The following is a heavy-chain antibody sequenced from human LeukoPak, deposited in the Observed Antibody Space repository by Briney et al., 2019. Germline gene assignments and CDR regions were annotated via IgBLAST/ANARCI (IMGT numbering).Heavy chain of an antibody. Sequence: GGSLRLSCAASGFTFSSYAMSWVRQAPGKGLEWVSSISDGGSYIYYADSVKGRFTISRDNAKNSLYLQMNSLRAEDSAVYYCAGASSRYCSGGSCTGEFDYWGQGTLVTASS. CDR3: AGASSRYCSGGSCTGEFDY. CDR1: GFTFSSYA. CDR2: ISDGGSYI. V-gene: IGHV3-21*06. J-gene: IGHJ4*02. D-gene: IGHD2-15*01.